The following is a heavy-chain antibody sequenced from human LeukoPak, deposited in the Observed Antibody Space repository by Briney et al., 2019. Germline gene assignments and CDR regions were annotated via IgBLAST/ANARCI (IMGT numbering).Heavy chain of an antibody. CDR1: GFTFSIYG. CDR2: ISHDGSQE. Sequence: PGGTLRLSCAASGFTFSIYGMSWVRQAPGRGLEWVTFISHDGSQEHYADSVKGRFTISRDNAKNSLYLQMNSLRAEDTAVYYCARGEYQLLLDYWGQGTLVTVSS. D-gene: IGHD2-2*01. CDR3: ARGEYQLLLDY. V-gene: IGHV3-30*03. J-gene: IGHJ4*02.